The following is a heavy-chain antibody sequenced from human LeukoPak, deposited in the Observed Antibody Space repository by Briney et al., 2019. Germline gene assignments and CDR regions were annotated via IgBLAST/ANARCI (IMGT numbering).Heavy chain of an antibody. CDR3: ARGRRLTGYYDFDY. CDR1: GGTFSSYA. V-gene: IGHV1-69*05. D-gene: IGHD3-9*01. CDR2: IIPIFGTA. Sequence: ASVKVSCKASGGTFSSYAISWVRQAPGQGLEWMGGIIPIFGTASYAQKFQGRVTITTDESTSTAYMELSSLRSEDTAVYYCARGRRLTGYYDFDYWGQGTQVTVSS. J-gene: IGHJ4*02.